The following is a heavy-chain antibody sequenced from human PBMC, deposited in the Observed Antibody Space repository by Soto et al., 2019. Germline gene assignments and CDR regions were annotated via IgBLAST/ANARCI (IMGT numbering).Heavy chain of an antibody. CDR2: IYYSGST. D-gene: IGHD5-18*01. CDR3: ARDDAGYSYGTYYYGMDV. CDR1: GGSISSYY. J-gene: IGHJ6*02. Sequence: SETLSLTCTVSGGSISSYYWSWIRQPPGKGLEWIGYIYYSGSTNYNPSLKSRVTISVDTSKNQFSLKLSSVTAADTAVYYCARDDAGYSYGTYYYGMDVWGQGTTVTVSS. V-gene: IGHV4-59*01.